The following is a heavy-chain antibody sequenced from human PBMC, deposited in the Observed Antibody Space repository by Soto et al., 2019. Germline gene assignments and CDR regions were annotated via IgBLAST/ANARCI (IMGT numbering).Heavy chain of an antibody. D-gene: IGHD2-15*01. CDR1: GGSISSGGYS. V-gene: IGHV4-30-2*01. CDR3: ARVWISHCSGGSCYPTGPFDP. Sequence: SETLSLTCAVSGGSISSGGYSWSWIRQPPGKGLEWIGYIYHSGSTYYNPSLKSRVTISVDRSKNQFSLKLSSVTAADTAVYYCARVWISHCSGGSCYPTGPFDPWGQGTLVTVS. CDR2: IYHSGST. J-gene: IGHJ5*02.